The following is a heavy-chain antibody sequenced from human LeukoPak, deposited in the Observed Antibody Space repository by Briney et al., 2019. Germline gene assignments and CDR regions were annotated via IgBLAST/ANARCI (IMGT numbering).Heavy chain of an antibody. Sequence: SETLSLTCTVSGGSISSSSYYWGWIRQPPGKGLEWIGSIYYSGSTYYNPSLKSRVTISLDTSKNQFSLNLSSVTAADTAVYCASRKLGNDYWGQGTLVTVSS. CDR1: GGSISSSSYY. J-gene: IGHJ4*02. V-gene: IGHV4-39*07. D-gene: IGHD7-27*01. CDR2: IYYSGST. CDR3: ASRKLGNDY.